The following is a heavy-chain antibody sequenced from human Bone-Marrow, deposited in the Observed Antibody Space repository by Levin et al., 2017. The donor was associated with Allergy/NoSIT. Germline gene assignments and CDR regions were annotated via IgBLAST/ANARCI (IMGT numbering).Heavy chain of an antibody. CDR1: GFTFSTNW. D-gene: IGHD1-7*01. Sequence: GGSLRLSCAASGFTFSTNWMSWVRQAPGKGLAWVANIKEDGSETYYVDSVKGRFTISRDNAKNSLYLQMNSLRVEDTAVYYCARAGGPGTADYWGQGTLVTVSS. J-gene: IGHJ4*02. CDR2: IKEDGSET. V-gene: IGHV3-7*01. CDR3: ARAGGPGTADY.